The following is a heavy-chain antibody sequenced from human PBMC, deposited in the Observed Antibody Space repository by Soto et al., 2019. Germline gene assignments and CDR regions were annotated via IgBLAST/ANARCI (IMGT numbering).Heavy chain of an antibody. CDR2: ISGDGSKR. V-gene: IGHV3-30*18. D-gene: IGHD2-8*01. CDR3: VKSAIMTDVLKYYYGMDL. Sequence: PGGSLRLSCAASEFTFSSNGMQWVRQAAGKGLEWVAGISGDGSKRYYADSLKGRFTISRDNSKNMLHLQMNNLRPEDTAVYYCVKSAIMTDVLKYYYGMDLWGQGTTVTVSS. CDR1: EFTFSSNG. J-gene: IGHJ6*02.